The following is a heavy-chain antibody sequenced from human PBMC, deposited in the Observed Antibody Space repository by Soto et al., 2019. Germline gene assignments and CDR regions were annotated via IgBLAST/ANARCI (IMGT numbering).Heavy chain of an antibody. CDR2: VYHSGTT. CDR1: GGSISSDGYS. D-gene: IGHD2-21*01. V-gene: IGHV4-61*08. Sequence: SETLSLTCAVSGGSISSDGYSWSWIRQPPGKGPEWIGYVYHSGTTNYNPSLESRVTISLDTSKNQFSLKLHSVTAADTAVYYCATRPPGLWRGVFDYWSQGTLVTVSS. J-gene: IGHJ4*02. CDR3: ATRPPGLWRGVFDY.